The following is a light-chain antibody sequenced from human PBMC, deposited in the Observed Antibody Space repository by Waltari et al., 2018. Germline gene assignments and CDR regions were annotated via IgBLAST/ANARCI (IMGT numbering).Light chain of an antibody. CDR1: QSISSY. CDR2: AAS. V-gene: IGKV1-39*01. CDR3: QQSHSIPYT. Sequence: DIRMTQSPSSLSASVGDRVTITCRASQSISSYLNWYQQKPGKAPKLLIFAASSLQSGVPSRCSGSGSGTDFTLTISSLQPEDFATYYCQQSHSIPYTFGQGTKVEIK. J-gene: IGKJ2*01.